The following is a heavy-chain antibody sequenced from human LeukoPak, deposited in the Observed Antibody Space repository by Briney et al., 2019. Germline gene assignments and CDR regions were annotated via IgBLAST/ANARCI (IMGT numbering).Heavy chain of an antibody. D-gene: IGHD6-13*01. V-gene: IGHV3-66*01. CDR1: GLTVSSNY. CDR2: IYSGRST. CDR3: ARGHTESAAAGIFDY. Sequence: GGSLRLSCVASGLTVSSNYMSWVRQAPGKGLEWVSVIYSGRSTNYADSVKGRFTISRDNSKNTLYIQMNSLRAEDTAVYYCARGHTESAAAGIFDYWGQGTLVTVSS. J-gene: IGHJ4*02.